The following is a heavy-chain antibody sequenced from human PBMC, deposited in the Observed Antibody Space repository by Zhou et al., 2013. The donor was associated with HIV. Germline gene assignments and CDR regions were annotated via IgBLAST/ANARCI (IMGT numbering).Heavy chain of an antibody. Sequence: QVQLVQSGAEVRKPGSSVKVACKASGGAFNSYAINWVRQAPGQGFEWLGGVIPLYSITQSPPKFQDRVTITADESTSTAYLELTRLTSEDTAVYYCARGLVVVVAYDAFDIWGQGTMVTVSS. CDR2: VIPLYSIT. J-gene: IGHJ3*02. CDR1: GGAFNSYA. CDR3: ARGLVVVVAYDAFDI. D-gene: IGHD2-15*01. V-gene: IGHV1-69*12.